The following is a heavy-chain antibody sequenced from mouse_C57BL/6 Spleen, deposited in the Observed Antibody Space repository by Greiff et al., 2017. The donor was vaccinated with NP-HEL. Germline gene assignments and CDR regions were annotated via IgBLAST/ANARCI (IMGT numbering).Heavy chain of an antibody. CDR1: GFSLTSYG. V-gene: IGHV2-2*01. J-gene: IGHJ1*03. CDR3: ARNEDYYGYFDV. Sequence: VMLVESGPGLVQPSQSLSITCTVSGFSLTSYGVHWVRQSPGKGLEWLGVIWSGGSTDYNAAFISRLSISKDNSKSQVFFKMNSLQADDTAIYYCARNEDYYGYFDVWGTGTTVTVSS. CDR2: IWSGGST. D-gene: IGHD2-4*01.